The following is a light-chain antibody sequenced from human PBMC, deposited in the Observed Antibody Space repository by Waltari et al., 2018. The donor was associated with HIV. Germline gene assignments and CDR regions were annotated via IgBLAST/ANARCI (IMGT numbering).Light chain of an antibody. CDR2: AAS. Sequence: DILLTQSPPFLSASVGDRVTISCRASQGIRNYLSWFQQKPGRPPKLLIFAASTLQSGVPSRFSGSGSGTQFTLTISSLQPEDFATYYCQQHNTYPLTFGPGT. V-gene: IGKV1-9*01. J-gene: IGKJ3*01. CDR3: QQHNTYPLT. CDR1: QGIRNY.